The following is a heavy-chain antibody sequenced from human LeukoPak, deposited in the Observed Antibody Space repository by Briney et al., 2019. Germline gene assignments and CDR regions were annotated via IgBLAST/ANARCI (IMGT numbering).Heavy chain of an antibody. V-gene: IGHV1-18*01. CDR3: AGTGHYDFWSGFSTNWFDP. CDR1: GYTFTSYG. CDR2: ISAYNGNT. D-gene: IGHD3-3*01. J-gene: IGHJ5*02. Sequence: WASVTVSFTASGYTFTSYGISWVRQAPGQGLEWMGWISAYNGNTNYAQKLQGRVTMTTDTSTSTAYMELRSLRSDDTAVYYCAGTGHYDFWSGFSTNWFDPWGQGTLVTVSS.